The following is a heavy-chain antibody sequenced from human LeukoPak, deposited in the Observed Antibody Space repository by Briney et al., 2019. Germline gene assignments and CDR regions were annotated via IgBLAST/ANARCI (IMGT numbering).Heavy chain of an antibody. Sequence: PGGSLRLSCAASGFTFSRYAVHWVRQAPGKGLEWVAVVSHDGFNKYYADSVKGRFSLSRDNSKNTLSLQMNSLRTEDTAVYYCAREERFLQWPYYNGMDVWGQGTTVTVSS. CDR1: GFTFSRYA. CDR2: VSHDGFNK. V-gene: IGHV3-30-3*01. CDR3: AREERFLQWPYYNGMDV. D-gene: IGHD3-3*01. J-gene: IGHJ6*02.